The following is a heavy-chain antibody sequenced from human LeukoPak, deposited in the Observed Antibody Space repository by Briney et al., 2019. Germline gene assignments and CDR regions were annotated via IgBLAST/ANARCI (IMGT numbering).Heavy chain of an antibody. CDR1: GGSISSSSYY. V-gene: IGHV4-39*07. D-gene: IGHD5-12*01. CDR2: IYYSGST. CDR3: AREDNVEATPRPMYAFDI. Sequence: PSETLSLTCTVSGGSISSSSYYWGWIRQPPGKGLEWIGSIYYSGSTYYNPSLKSRVTISVDTSKNQFSLKLGSVTAADTAVYYCAREDNVEATPRPMYAFDIWGQGTMVTVSS. J-gene: IGHJ3*02.